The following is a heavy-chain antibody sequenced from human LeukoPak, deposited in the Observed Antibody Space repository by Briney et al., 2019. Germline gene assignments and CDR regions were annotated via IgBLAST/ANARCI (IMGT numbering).Heavy chain of an antibody. V-gene: IGHV3-9*01. D-gene: IGHD1-26*01. CDR2: ISWNSGSI. J-gene: IGHJ3*02. CDR1: GFTFDDYA. CDR3: AKDFRSPRHDAFDI. Sequence: GGSLRLSCAASGFTFDDYAMHWVRQAPGKGLEWVSGISWNSGSIGYADSVKGRFTISRDNAKNSLYLQMNSLRAEDTALYYCAKDFRSPRHDAFDIWGQGTMVTVSS.